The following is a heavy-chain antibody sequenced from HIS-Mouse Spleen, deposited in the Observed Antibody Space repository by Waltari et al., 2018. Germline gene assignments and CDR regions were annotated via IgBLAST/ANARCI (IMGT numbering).Heavy chain of an antibody. CDR2: IYYSGST. D-gene: IGHD6-13*01. V-gene: IGHV4-39*07. J-gene: IGHJ2*01. CDR1: GGPISSSSYY. CDR3: AREIPYSSSWYDWYFDL. Sequence: LQLQESGPGLVNPSETLSLTCTVSGGPISSSSYYWGWSRQPPGKGPECIGSIYYSGSTDYHPALKSRVTTSVDTSKNQFSLKLSSVTAADTAVYYCAREIPYSSSWYDWYFDLWGRGTLVTVSS.